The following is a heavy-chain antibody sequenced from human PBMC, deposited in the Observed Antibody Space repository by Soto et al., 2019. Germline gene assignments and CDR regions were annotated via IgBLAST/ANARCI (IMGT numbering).Heavy chain of an antibody. V-gene: IGHV3-49*03. CDR2: IRSKAYGGTT. CDR1: GFTFGDYA. CDR3: TRDAGSSSWSPYYFDY. J-gene: IGHJ4*02. D-gene: IGHD6-13*01. Sequence: PGGSLRLSCTASGFTFGDYAMSWFRQAPGKGLEWVGFIRSKAYGGTTEYAASVKGRFTISRDDSKSIAYLQMNSLKTEDTAVYYCTRDAGSSSWSPYYFDYWGQGTLVTVSS.